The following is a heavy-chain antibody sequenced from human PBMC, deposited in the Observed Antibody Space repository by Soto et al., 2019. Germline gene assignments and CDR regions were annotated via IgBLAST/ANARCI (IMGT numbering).Heavy chain of an antibody. Sequence: PGGSLRLSCAASGFAYSYYAMSWVRQAPGKGLEWVSSINAYGGSTYFADSVKGRFSISRDNSKNTLYLQMNRLRAEDTAIYYCAKGCPLPGYFDAFENWGQGTRVTVSS. CDR3: AKGCPLPGYFDAFEN. CDR1: GFAYSYYA. J-gene: IGHJ3*02. D-gene: IGHD3-22*01. V-gene: IGHV3-23*01. CDR2: INAYGGST.